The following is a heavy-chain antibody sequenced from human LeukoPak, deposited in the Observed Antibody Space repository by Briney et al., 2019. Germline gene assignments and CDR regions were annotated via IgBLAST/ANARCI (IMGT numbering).Heavy chain of an antibody. CDR1: GYTFIAYY. D-gene: IGHD3-10*01. J-gene: IGHJ4*02. Sequence: ASVKVSCKASGYTFIAYYMFWVRQAPGQGLEWMGWINPNSGATGHAQKFQGRVTMTRDTSISTSYMEVTGLRSDDTAVYYCARQGSDVDYYGSGSYYDYWGQGTLVTVSS. V-gene: IGHV1-2*02. CDR2: INPNSGAT. CDR3: ARQGSDVDYYGSGSYYDY.